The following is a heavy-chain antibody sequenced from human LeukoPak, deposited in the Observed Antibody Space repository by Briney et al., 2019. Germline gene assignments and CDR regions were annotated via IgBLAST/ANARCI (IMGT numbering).Heavy chain of an antibody. CDR2: ISSSSSYI. CDR1: GFTFSSYS. Sequence: PGGSLRLSCAASGFTFSSYSMSWVRQAPEKGLEWVSSISSSSSYIYYADSVKGGFTISRDNAKNSLYLQINTLRAEDTAVYYCARDSFGGSYPNWFDPWGQGTLVTVSS. V-gene: IGHV3-21*01. J-gene: IGHJ5*02. D-gene: IGHD1-26*01. CDR3: ARDSFGGSYPNWFDP.